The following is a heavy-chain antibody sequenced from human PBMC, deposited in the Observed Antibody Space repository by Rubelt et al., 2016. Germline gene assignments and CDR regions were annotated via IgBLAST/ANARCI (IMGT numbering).Heavy chain of an antibody. CDR1: GFTFSSYR. CDR2: IGRSGGPI. Sequence: EVQLVESGGGLVQPGGSLRLACAASGFTFSSYRMNWVRQAPGKGLEWVSYIGRSGGPIYSADSVKGRFPISRDSAKNSLSLQMNSLRADATAVYYCAGDNGRGGAVEIWGQGTMVTVSS. J-gene: IGHJ3*02. D-gene: IGHD2-8*01. CDR3: AGDNGRGGAVEI. V-gene: IGHV3-48*01.